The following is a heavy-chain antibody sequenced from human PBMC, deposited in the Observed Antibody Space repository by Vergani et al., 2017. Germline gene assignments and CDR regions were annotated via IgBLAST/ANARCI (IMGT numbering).Heavy chain of an antibody. D-gene: IGHD3-22*01. CDR1: GGSISSSNW. Sequence: QVQLQESGPGLVKPSGTLSLTCAVSGGSISSSNWWSWVRQLPGKGLEWIGEIYHSGSTNYNPSLKSRVTISVDKSKNQFSLKLSSVSAADTAVYYCARSSITMIVVAPYYFDYWGQGTLVTGSS. CDR3: ARSSITMIVVAPYYFDY. CDR2: IYHSGST. J-gene: IGHJ4*02. V-gene: IGHV4-4*02.